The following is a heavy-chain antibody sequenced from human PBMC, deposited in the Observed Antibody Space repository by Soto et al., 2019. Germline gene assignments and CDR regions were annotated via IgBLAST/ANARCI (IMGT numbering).Heavy chain of an antibody. CDR1: GGTFSSYA. Sequence: QVQLVQSGAEVKKPGSSVKVSCKASGGTFSSYAISWVRQAPGQGLEWMGGIIPIFGTANYAQKFQGRVTITADXXTXTAXMELSSLRSEDTAVYYCARALGSSWSRPLHRPLDYWGQGTLVTVSS. V-gene: IGHV1-69*12. J-gene: IGHJ4*02. D-gene: IGHD6-13*01. CDR2: IIPIFGTA. CDR3: ARALGSSWSRPLHRPLDY.